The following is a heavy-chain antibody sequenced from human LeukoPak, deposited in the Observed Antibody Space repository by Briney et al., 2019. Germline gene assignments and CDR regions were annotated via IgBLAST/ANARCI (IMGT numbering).Heavy chain of an antibody. Sequence: ASVKVSCKVSGGTFSSYAISWVRQAPGQGLEWMGWINPNSGGTNYAQKFQGRVTMTRDTSVSTAYMELSRLRSDDTAVYYCARDRGRTMVRGVIITRYFDYWGQGTLVTVSS. CDR3: ARDRGRTMVRGVIITRYFDY. J-gene: IGHJ4*02. CDR1: GGTFSSYA. CDR2: INPNSGGT. D-gene: IGHD3-10*01. V-gene: IGHV1-2*02.